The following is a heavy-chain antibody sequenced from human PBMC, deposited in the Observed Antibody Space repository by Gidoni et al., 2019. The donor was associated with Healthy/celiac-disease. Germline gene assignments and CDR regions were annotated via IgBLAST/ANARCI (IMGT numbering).Heavy chain of an antibody. Sequence: QVQLVQSGAEVKKPGASVKVSCKASGYTFTSYAMHWVRQAPGQRLEWMGWINAGNGNTKYSQKFQGRVTITRDTSASTAYMELSSLRSEDTAVYYCARALIGGPWPGHSGRIAAAGDYWGQGTLVTVSS. CDR3: ARALIGGPWPGHSGRIAAAGDY. D-gene: IGHD6-13*01. J-gene: IGHJ4*02. CDR1: GYTFTSYA. V-gene: IGHV1-3*01. CDR2: INAGNGNT.